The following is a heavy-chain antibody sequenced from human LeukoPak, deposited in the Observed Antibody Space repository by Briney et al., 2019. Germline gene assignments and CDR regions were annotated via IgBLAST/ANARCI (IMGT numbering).Heavy chain of an antibody. J-gene: IGHJ6*02. CDR3: ARDNWNYGSSMDV. CDR1: GGSINNYY. CDR2: IYYRGSS. V-gene: IGHV4-59*01. Sequence: SETLSLTCTVSGGSINNYYWSWIRQSPGKGLEWTGYIYYRGSSNYNPSLKSRITISVDTSKNQFSLKLSSVTAADTAVYYCARDNWNYGSSMDVWGQGTTVTVSS. D-gene: IGHD1-7*01.